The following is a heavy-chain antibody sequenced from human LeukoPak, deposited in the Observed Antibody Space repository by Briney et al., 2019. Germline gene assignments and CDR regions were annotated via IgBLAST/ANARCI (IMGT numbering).Heavy chain of an antibody. V-gene: IGHV3-15*01. CDR1: GFSFSSYW. CDR3: TTELDVRPNHY. D-gene: IGHD1-14*01. Sequence: GGSLRLSCVASGFSFSSYWMSWVRQVPGKGLEWVGRIKRKSDDGTTDYAAPVKGRFTISRDDSKNTLYLQMNSLKSEDTAVYYCTTELDVRPNHYWGQGTLVTVSS. CDR2: IKRKSDDGTT. J-gene: IGHJ4*02.